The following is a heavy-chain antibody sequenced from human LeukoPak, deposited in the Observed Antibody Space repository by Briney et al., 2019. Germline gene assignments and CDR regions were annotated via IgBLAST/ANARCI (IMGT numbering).Heavy chain of an antibody. Sequence: GGSLRLSCAASGFTFSSYGMSWVRQAPGKGLEWVSAISGSGGSTYYADSVKGRFTISRDNSKNTLYLQMNSLRAEDTAVYYCAKDRTYYYDSSGPFDYWGQGTLVTVSS. V-gene: IGHV3-23*01. CDR3: AKDRTYYYDSSGPFDY. CDR2: ISGSGGST. J-gene: IGHJ4*02. CDR1: GFTFSSYG. D-gene: IGHD3-22*01.